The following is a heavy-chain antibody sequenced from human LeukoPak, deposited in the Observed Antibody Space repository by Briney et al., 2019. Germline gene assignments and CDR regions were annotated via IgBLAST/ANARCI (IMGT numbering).Heavy chain of an antibody. V-gene: IGHV3-21*01. CDR2: ISSSSTYI. CDR1: GFTFSSYS. CDR3: ARGLNVRITIFGVVTNAFDI. J-gene: IGHJ3*02. D-gene: IGHD3-3*01. Sequence: PGGSLRLSCAASGFTFSSYSMNWVRQAPGKGLEWVSSISSSSTYIYYADSVKGRFTISRDNAKNSLYLQMNGLRAEDTAVYYCARGLNVRITIFGVVTNAFDIWGQGTMVTVSS.